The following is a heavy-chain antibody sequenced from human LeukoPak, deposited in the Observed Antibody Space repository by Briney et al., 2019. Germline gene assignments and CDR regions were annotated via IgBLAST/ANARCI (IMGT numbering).Heavy chain of an antibody. CDR1: GDSISNYF. V-gene: IGHV4-4*07. CDR3: ARGSMTTLNYFFDY. D-gene: IGHD2/OR15-2a*01. J-gene: IGHJ4*02. Sequence: PSETLSLTCTVSGDSISNYFWSWIRQPAGKGLEWIGRIYSSGSTSYNPSLKSRVTMSTDTSKNQFSLKLSSVTAADTAVYYCARGSMTTLNYFFDYWGQGTLVTVSS. CDR2: IYSSGST.